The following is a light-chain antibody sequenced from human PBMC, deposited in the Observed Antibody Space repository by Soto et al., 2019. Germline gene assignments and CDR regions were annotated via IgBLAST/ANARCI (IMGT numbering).Light chain of an antibody. V-gene: IGKV1-5*03. Sequence: DIQMTQSPSTLSASVGDRVTISCGASQSISSWLAWYQQKPGKAPKLLIYKASSLESWVPSRFSGSGSGTEFTLTISSLQPDDFATYYCQQYNSDSWTFGQGTKVDIK. CDR3: QQYNSDSWT. CDR2: KAS. J-gene: IGKJ1*01. CDR1: QSISSW.